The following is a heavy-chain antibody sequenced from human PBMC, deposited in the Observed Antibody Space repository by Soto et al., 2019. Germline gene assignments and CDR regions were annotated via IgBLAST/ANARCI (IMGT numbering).Heavy chain of an antibody. J-gene: IGHJ5*02. CDR2: ISGSGGST. D-gene: IGHD6-25*01. CDR3: ARGYSSGWHNWFDP. V-gene: IGHV3-23*01. CDR1: GFTFSSYA. Sequence: LRLSCAASGFTFSSYAMSWVRQAPGEGLEWVSAISGSGGSTYYADSVKGRLTISRDNAKNTLYLQMNSLRADDTAVYYCARGYSSGWHNWFDPWGQGTLVTVSS.